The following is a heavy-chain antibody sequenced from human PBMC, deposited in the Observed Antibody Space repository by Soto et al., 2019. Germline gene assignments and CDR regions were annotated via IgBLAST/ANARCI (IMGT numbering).Heavy chain of an antibody. CDR1: GYTFTSYA. CDR3: ARGITLPTPLDY. Sequence: QVQLVQSGAEEKKPGASVKVSCKASGYTFTSYAMHWVRQAPGQRLEWMGWINAGNGNTKYSQKFQGRVTITRDASASTAYMELSSLRSEDTAVYYCARGITLPTPLDYWGQGTLVTVSS. J-gene: IGHJ4*02. V-gene: IGHV1-3*05. D-gene: IGHD1-20*01. CDR2: INAGNGNT.